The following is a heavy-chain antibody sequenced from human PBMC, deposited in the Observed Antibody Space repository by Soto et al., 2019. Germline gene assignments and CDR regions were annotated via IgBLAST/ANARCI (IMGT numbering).Heavy chain of an antibody. J-gene: IGHJ6*02. CDR3: AKGNSGRYYYGLDV. V-gene: IGHV3-23*01. Sequence: EVPLLESGGGLVQPGGSLRLSCAAFGFTFSSYAMSWVRQAPGKGLEWVSAISDSGGGTYYADSVKGRFTISRDNSKNTRYLQMNSLRAEDTAVYYCAKGNSGRYYYGLDVWGQGTTVTVSS. CDR1: GFTFSSYA. D-gene: IGHD1-1*01. CDR2: ISDSGGGT.